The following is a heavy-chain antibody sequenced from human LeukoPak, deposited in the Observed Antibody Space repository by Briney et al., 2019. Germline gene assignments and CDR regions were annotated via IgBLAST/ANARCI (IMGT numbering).Heavy chain of an antibody. J-gene: IGHJ5*02. CDR2: ISYNGGAT. D-gene: IGHD6-19*01. CDR1: GFRFSDYG. CDR3: VRAAIPVAGTGWFDP. Sequence: GGSLRLSCSASGFRFSDYGVYWVRQTPGKRLEYVSGISYNGGATNYADSVKGRFTISRDNSKNTLYLQMSSLRSEDTAVYHCVRAAIPVAGTGWFDPWGQGTLVTVSS. V-gene: IGHV3-64D*06.